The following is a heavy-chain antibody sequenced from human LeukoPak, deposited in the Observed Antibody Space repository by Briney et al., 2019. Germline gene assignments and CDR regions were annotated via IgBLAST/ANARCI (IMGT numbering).Heavy chain of an antibody. J-gene: IGHJ3*02. CDR3: VRPLDCNYGGTAFDI. CDR1: GGSVSNSNYC. Sequence: PSETLSLTCTVSGGSVSNSNYCWGWIRQPPGKQLEWIGSIDYSGSPLYNPSLKSRVTISVDTSKNQFSLKLSSVTAADTAVYYCVRPLDCNYGGTAFDIWGQGTMVTVSS. D-gene: IGHD4-23*01. V-gene: IGHV4-39*01. CDR2: IDYSGSP.